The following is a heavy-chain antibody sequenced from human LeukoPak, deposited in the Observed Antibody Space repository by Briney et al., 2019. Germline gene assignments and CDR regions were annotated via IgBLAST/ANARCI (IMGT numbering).Heavy chain of an antibody. Sequence: GGSLRLSCAASGFTFSSYAMSWVRQAPGKGLEWVSAISGSGGSTYYADSVKGRFTISRDSSKNTPYLQMNSLRAEDTAVYYCAKDGTGTTTFDYWGQGTLVTVSS. CDR3: AKDGTGTTTFDY. CDR2: ISGSGGST. CDR1: GFTFSSYA. D-gene: IGHD1-7*01. J-gene: IGHJ4*02. V-gene: IGHV3-23*01.